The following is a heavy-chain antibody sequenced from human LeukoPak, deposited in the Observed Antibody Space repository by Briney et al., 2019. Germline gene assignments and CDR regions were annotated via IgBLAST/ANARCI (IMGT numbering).Heavy chain of an antibody. CDR1: GGSISSGGYY. Sequence: PSQTLSLTCTVSGGSISSGGYYWSWIRQHPGKGLEWIGYIYYSGSTYYNPSLKSRVTISVDTSKNQFSLKLSSVTAADTAVYYCARTPGSETDHNWFDPWGQGTLVTVSS. CDR3: ARTPGSETDHNWFDP. CDR2: IYYSGST. D-gene: IGHD3-10*01. J-gene: IGHJ5*02. V-gene: IGHV4-31*03.